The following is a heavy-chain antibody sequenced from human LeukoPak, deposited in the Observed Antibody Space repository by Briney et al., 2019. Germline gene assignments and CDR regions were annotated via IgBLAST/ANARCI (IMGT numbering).Heavy chain of an antibody. CDR1: GGSISNYY. Sequence: SETLSLTCTVSGGSISNYYWGWIRQPPGKGLEWIGCIYYSGSTNYNPSLKSRVTISVDTSKNQFSLKLSSVTAADTAVYYCARETAGGGPFDYWGQGTLVTVSS. D-gene: IGHD3-10*01. V-gene: IGHV4-59*12. J-gene: IGHJ4*02. CDR2: IYYSGST. CDR3: ARETAGGGPFDY.